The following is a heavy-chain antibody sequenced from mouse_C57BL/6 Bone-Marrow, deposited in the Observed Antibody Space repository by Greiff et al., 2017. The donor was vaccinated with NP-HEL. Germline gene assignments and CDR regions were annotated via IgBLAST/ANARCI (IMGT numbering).Heavy chain of an antibody. D-gene: IGHD2-1*01. V-gene: IGHV5-4*01. CDR3: ARALYYGNYPDY. J-gene: IGHJ2*01. CDR1: GFTFSSYA. CDR2: ISDGGSYT. Sequence: VQLKESGGGLVKPGGSLKLSCAASGFTFSSYAMSWVRQTPEKRLEWVATISDGGSYTYYPDNVKGRFTISRDNAKNNLYLQMSHLKSEDTAMYYCARALYYGNYPDYWGQGTTLTVSS.